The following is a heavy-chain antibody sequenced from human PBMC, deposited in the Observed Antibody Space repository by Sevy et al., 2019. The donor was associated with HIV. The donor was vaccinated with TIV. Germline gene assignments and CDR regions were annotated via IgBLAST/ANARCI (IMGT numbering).Heavy chain of an antibody. D-gene: IGHD6-19*01. CDR2: INHSGST. V-gene: IGHV4-34*01. CDR3: ARYRVAGNFDY. J-gene: IGHJ4*02. CDR1: GGSFSGYY. Sequence: SENLSLTCSVYGGSFSGYYWNWIRQPPGKGLEWIGEINHSGSTNYNPSLKSRVTISVDTSKNQFSLKLSSVTAADTAVYYCARYRVAGNFDYWGQGTLVTVSS.